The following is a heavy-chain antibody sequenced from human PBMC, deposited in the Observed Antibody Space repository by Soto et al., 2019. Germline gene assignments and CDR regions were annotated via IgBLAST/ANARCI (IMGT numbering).Heavy chain of an antibody. CDR1: GFTFSDYY. CDR3: ARVDFPPHFSVPY. D-gene: IGHD3-9*01. V-gene: IGHV3-11*06. J-gene: IGHJ4*02. CDR2: LSGSTTYI. Sequence: GGSLRLSCAASGFTFSDYYMAWIRQAPGKGLEWISYLSGSTTYINYADSVKGRCTISRDNAEKSPHLQMNSLRVEDTAVYFCARVDFPPHFSVPYWGQGTLVTVSS.